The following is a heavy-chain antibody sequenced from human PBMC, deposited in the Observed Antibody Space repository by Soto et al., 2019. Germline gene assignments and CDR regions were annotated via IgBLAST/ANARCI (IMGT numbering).Heavy chain of an antibody. CDR3: ASGYYDSSGYPCHTFDY. D-gene: IGHD3-22*01. V-gene: IGHV1-69*13. Sequence: SVKVSCKASGGTFSSYAISWVRQAPGQGLEWMGGIIPIFGTANYAQKFQGRVTITADESTSTAYMELSSLRSEDTAVYYCASGYYDSSGYPCHTFDYWGQGTLVTVSS. J-gene: IGHJ4*02. CDR1: GGTFSSYA. CDR2: IIPIFGTA.